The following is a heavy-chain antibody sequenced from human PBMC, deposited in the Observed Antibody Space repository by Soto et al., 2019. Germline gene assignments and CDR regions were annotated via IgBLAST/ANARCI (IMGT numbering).Heavy chain of an antibody. CDR2: IDPSDSYT. D-gene: IGHD6-25*01. V-gene: IGHV5-10-1*01. CDR3: ARRADYGMDV. Sequence: GDSLKLSCKGSGYSFTSYWISWVRQMPGKGLEWMGRIDPSDSYTNYSPSFQGHVTISADKSISTAYLQWSSLKASDTAMYYCARRADYGMDVWGQGTTVSVSS. CDR1: GYSFTSYW. J-gene: IGHJ6*02.